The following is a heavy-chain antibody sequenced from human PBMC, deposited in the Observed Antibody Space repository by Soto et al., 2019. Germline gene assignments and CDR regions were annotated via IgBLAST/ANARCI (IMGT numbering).Heavy chain of an antibody. Sequence: EVQLMESGGGLVKPGGSLRLSCAASGFTFSNYNMNWVRQAPGKGLEWVSSVTSSNNYMYYADSVKGRFTISRDNAKNSVYLQMNSLRAEDTAVYYCARDLLPYSSRWHEFDCWGQGTLVTVSS. CDR2: VTSSNNYM. CDR1: GFTFSNYN. CDR3: ARDLLPYSSRWHEFDC. D-gene: IGHD6-13*01. V-gene: IGHV3-21*01. J-gene: IGHJ4*02.